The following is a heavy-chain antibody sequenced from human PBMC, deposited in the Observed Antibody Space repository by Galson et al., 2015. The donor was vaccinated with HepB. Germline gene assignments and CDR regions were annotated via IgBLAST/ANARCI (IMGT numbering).Heavy chain of an antibody. CDR2: ISAYNGNT. Sequence: SVKVSCKASGYTFTSYGISWVRQAPGQGLEWMGWISAYNGNTNYAQKLQGRVTMTTDTYTSTAYMELRSLRSDDTAVYYCARTQWPGLSEFDPWGQGTLVTVSS. CDR3: ARTQWPGLSEFDP. J-gene: IGHJ5*02. D-gene: IGHD6-19*01. V-gene: IGHV1-18*04. CDR1: GYTFTSYG.